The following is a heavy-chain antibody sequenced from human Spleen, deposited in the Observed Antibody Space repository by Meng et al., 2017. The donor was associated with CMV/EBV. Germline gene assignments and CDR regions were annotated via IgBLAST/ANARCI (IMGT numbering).Heavy chain of an antibody. D-gene: IGHD2-2*02. J-gene: IGHJ4*02. V-gene: IGHV3-23*01. CDR2: ISGSGGST. CDR3: ASYCSTTTCYTTPFDY. Sequence: GESLKISCAASGFTFSSYAMSWVRQAPGKGLEWVSAISGSGGSTYYADSVKGRFTISRDNSKNTLYLQMTSLRAEDTAVYYCASYCSTTTCYTTPFDYWGQGTLVTVSS. CDR1: GFTFSSYA.